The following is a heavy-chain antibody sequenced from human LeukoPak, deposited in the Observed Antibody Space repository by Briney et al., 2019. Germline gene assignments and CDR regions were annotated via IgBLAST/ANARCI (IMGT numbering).Heavy chain of an antibody. CDR1: GFTFSSYG. J-gene: IGHJ4*02. Sequence: PGGSVRLSCAASGFTFSSYGMHWARQAPGKGLEWVAVISYDGSNKYYADSVKGRFTISRDNSKNTLYLQMNSLRAEDTAVYYCAKERYYGSGSPLDYWGQGTLVTVSS. CDR2: ISYDGSNK. D-gene: IGHD3-10*01. CDR3: AKERYYGSGSPLDY. V-gene: IGHV3-30*18.